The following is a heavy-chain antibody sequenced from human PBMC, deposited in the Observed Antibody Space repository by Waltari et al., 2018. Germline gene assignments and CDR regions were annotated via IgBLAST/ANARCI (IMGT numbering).Heavy chain of an antibody. CDR1: GFTFSSYW. D-gene: IGHD3-10*01. J-gene: IGHJ3*02. Sequence: EVQLVESGGGLVQPGGSLRLSCAASGFTFSSYWMSWVRQAPGKGLEWVANIKQDGSEKYYVDSVKGRFTISRDNAKNSLYLQMNSLRAEDTAVYYCARDGAVLLWFRDRDAFDIWGQGTMVTVSS. CDR3: ARDGAVLLWFRDRDAFDI. CDR2: IKQDGSEK. V-gene: IGHV3-7*01.